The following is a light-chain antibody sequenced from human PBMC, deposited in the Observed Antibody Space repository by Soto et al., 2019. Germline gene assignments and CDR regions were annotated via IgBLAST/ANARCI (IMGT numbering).Light chain of an antibody. V-gene: IGLV2-14*03. Sequence: QSALTQLASVSGSPGQSITISCTGTSSDIGAYNFVSWYQQHPGKAPKLMLYDVNIRPSGVSNRFSGSKSGNTASLTISGLQAEDEGGYYCTSWTTSTTMIFGGGTNVAVL. CDR1: SSDIGAYNF. CDR3: TSWTTSTTMI. CDR2: DVN. J-gene: IGLJ2*01.